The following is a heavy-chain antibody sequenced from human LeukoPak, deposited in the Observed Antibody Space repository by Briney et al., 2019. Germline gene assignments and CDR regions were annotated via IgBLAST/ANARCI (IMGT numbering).Heavy chain of an antibody. CDR3: AKDGTTETTNYFYAMDG. CDR1: GFTFSTYM. Sequence: GGSLRLSCAASGFTFSTYMMNWVRQAPGKGLEWVSYISIGGSTTYYADSVKGRFTISRDDAKNSLYLQMNSLRAEDTATYYCAKDGTTETTNYFYAMDGWGQGTTVTVSS. V-gene: IGHV3-48*04. CDR2: ISIGGSTT. D-gene: IGHD4-17*01. J-gene: IGHJ6*02.